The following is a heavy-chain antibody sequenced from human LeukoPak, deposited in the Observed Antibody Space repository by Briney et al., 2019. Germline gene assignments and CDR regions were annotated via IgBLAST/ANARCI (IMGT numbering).Heavy chain of an antibody. CDR1: GYSFTSYR. D-gene: IGHD3-10*01. CDR2: IHPGDSDT. V-gene: IGHV5-51*01. J-gene: IGHJ4*02. CDR3: TLEPGGSGSRVDY. Sequence: GESLKISCKGSGYSFTSYRIGWVRQMPGEGLEWMGIIHPGDSDTRYSPSFQGQVTISVDKSIRTAYLQWSILKASDTAMYFCTLEPGGSGSRVDYWGQGTLVTVSS.